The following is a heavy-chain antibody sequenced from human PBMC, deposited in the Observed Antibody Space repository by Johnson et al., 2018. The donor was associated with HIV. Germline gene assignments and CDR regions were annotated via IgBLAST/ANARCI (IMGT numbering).Heavy chain of an antibody. CDR2: IWYDGSNK. Sequence: QVQLVESGGGVVQPGRSLRLSCAASGFTFSSYGIHWVRQAPGKGLEWVAVIWYDGSNKYYADSVKGRFTISRDNGNNSLYLQMNSLRAEDAAVYYCTGRDLLRAFDIWGQGTMVTVSS. CDR1: GFTFSSYG. J-gene: IGHJ3*02. D-gene: IGHD2-15*01. CDR3: TGRDLLRAFDI. V-gene: IGHV3-33*03.